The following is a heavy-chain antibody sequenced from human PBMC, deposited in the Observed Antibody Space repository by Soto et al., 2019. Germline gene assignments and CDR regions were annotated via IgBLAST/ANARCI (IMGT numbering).Heavy chain of an antibody. J-gene: IGHJ6*02. V-gene: IGHV4-30-2*01. CDR2: IYHSGST. Sequence: QLQLQESGSGLVKPSQTLSLTCAVSGGSISSGGYSWSWIRQPPGKGLEWIGYIYHSGSTYYNPSLKSRVTISVDRSKNQFSLKLSSVTAADTAVYYCTRGSDPIRLWFGRARPYDVWGQGTTVTVSS. CDR3: TRGSDPIRLWFGRARPYDV. D-gene: IGHD3-10*01. CDR1: GGSISSGGYS.